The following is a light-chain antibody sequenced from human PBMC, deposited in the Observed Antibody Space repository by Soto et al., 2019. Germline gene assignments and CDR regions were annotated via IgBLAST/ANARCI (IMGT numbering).Light chain of an antibody. Sequence: DIQLTQSQFFPSASVGDRVTMTCLACQGINNYLVWYQQKAGTAPKSLIYAASTLQTGVPSRFSGRRSGTEFTLTISSLQPEDSATYYCRQHSSFPITFGQGTRLEI. CDR3: RQHSSFPIT. CDR2: AAS. V-gene: IGKV1-9*01. CDR1: QGINNY. J-gene: IGKJ5*01.